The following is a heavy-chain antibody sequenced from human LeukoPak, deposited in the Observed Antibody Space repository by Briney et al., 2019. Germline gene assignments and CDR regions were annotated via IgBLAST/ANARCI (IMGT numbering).Heavy chain of an antibody. CDR3: ARVPHCDSSGCYDGGRYCEY. CDR2: MNPNSGNT. CDR1: GYTFTSYD. J-gene: IGHJ4*02. Sequence: GASVKVSCKASGYTFTSYDINWVRQATGQGLEWMGWMNPNSGNTGYAQKFQGRVTITRNTSISTAYMELSSLRSEDTAVYYCARVPHCDSSGCYDGGRYCEYWGQGTLVTVSS. V-gene: IGHV1-8*03. D-gene: IGHD3-22*01.